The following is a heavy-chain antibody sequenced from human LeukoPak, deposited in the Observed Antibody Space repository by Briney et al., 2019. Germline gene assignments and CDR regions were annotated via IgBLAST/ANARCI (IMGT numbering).Heavy chain of an antibody. CDR1: GLTFSSYW. V-gene: IGHV3-74*01. Sequence: PGGSLRLSCAASGLTFSSYWMHWVRQAPGKGLVWVSRINSDGSSTSYEDSVKGRFTISRDNAKNTLYLQMNSLRAEDKAVYYCARDHGDFYYYYYGLDVWGQGTTVTVSS. J-gene: IGHJ6*02. D-gene: IGHD4-17*01. CDR3: ARDHGDFYYYYYGLDV. CDR2: INSDGSST.